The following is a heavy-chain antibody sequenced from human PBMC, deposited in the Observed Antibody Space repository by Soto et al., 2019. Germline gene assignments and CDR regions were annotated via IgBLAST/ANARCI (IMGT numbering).Heavy chain of an antibody. CDR3: ASQRSGSYNYYYYGMDV. Sequence: GGSLRLSCAASGFTVSSNYMSWVRQAPGKGLEWVSVIYSGGSTYYADSVKGRFTISRHNSKNTLYLQMNSLRAEDTAVYYCASQRSGSYNYYYYGMDVWGQGTTVTVSS. J-gene: IGHJ6*02. V-gene: IGHV3-53*04. D-gene: IGHD1-26*01. CDR1: GFTVSSNY. CDR2: IYSGGST.